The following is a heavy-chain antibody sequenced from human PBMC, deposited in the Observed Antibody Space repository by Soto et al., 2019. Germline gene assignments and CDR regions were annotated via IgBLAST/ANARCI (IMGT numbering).Heavy chain of an antibody. V-gene: IGHV1-18*04. Sequence: QVPLVQSGDEVKKFGASVKVSCKASGYTFSNYGISWVRQAPGQGLEWMGWISGYNGLTAYAQNVQGRVTMTIDTPTTTVFMELTGLRSNDTAVYYCARDEGIRGFDSWGQGTLVTVSS. CDR3: ARDEGIRGFDS. J-gene: IGHJ4*02. CDR1: GYTFSNYG. D-gene: IGHD3-10*01. CDR2: ISGYNGLT.